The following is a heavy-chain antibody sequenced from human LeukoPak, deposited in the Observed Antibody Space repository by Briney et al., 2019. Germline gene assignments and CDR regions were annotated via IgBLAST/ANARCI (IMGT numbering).Heavy chain of an antibody. Sequence: GGSLRLSCAASGFTFSYYYMSWLGQAPGKGLEWVSYISSDSSYTNYADSVKGRFTISRDNAKNSLFLQMNSLRAEDTAVYYCARDSGGDLDYWGQGTLVTVSS. J-gene: IGHJ4*02. CDR3: ARDSGGDLDY. D-gene: IGHD3-10*01. CDR2: ISSDSSYT. V-gene: IGHV3-11*06. CDR1: GFTFSYYY.